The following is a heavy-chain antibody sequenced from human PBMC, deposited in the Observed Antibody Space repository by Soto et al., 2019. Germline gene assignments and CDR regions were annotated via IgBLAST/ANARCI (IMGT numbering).Heavy chain of an antibody. CDR3: ASQRPTVTTFDY. V-gene: IGHV4-34*01. CDR2: INHSGST. CDR1: GGSFSGYY. D-gene: IGHD4-17*01. J-gene: IGHJ4*02. Sequence: SDTLSLTCAVYGGSFSGYYWSWIRQPPGKGLEWIGEINHSGSTKYNPSLKSRVTISVDTSKNQFSLKLSSVTAADTAVYYCASQRPTVTTFDYWGQGTLVTVSS.